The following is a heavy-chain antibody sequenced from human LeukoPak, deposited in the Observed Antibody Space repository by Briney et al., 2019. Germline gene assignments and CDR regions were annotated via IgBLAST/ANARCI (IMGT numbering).Heavy chain of an antibody. CDR1: GFTFDDYA. J-gene: IGHJ4*02. D-gene: IGHD2-21*01. V-gene: IGHV3-23*01. CDR2: ISGSGGST. Sequence: PGRSLRLSCAASGFTFDDYAMHWVRQAPGKGLEWVSAISGSGGSTYYADSVKGRFTISRDNSKNTLYLQMNSLRAEDTAVYFCAKAPVTSCRGAYCYPFDSWGQGTLVTVSS. CDR3: AKAPVTSCRGAYCYPFDS.